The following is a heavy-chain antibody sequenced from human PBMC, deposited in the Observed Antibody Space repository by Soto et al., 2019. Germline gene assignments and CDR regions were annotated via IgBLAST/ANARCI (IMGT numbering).Heavy chain of an antibody. CDR3: ARMVSRPSSPGESYYYYGMDV. CDR2: IYHSGST. V-gene: IGHV4-4*02. J-gene: IGHJ6*02. D-gene: IGHD2-8*01. Sequence: QVQLQESGPGLVKPSGTLSLTCAVSGGSISSSNWWSWVRQPPGKGLEWIGEIYHSGSTNYNPSLKSRVTISVDKSKNQFSLKLSSVTAADTAVYYCARMVSRPSSPGESYYYYGMDVWGQGTTVTVSS. CDR1: GGSISSSNW.